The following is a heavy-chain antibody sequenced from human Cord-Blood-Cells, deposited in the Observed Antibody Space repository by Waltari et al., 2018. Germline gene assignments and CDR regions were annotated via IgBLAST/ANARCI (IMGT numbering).Heavy chain of an antibody. V-gene: IGHV1-8*01. CDR3: ARGVRGSYSSSFRYQH. CDR2: MNPNGGKT. Sequence: QVQLVQSGAEVKKPGASVKVSCKASGYTFTSYDINWVRQATGKGLEWMGWMNPNGGKTVYAQKFQGRVTRTRNTSISTAYMELSSLRSEDTAVYYCARGVRGSYSSSFRYQHWGQGTLVTVSS. D-gene: IGHD6-13*01. J-gene: IGHJ1*01. CDR1: GYTFTSYD.